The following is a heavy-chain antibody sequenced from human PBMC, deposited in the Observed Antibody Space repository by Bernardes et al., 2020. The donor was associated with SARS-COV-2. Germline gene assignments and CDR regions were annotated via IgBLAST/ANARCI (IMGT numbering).Heavy chain of an antibody. CDR3: ARETYYYDSSGYYTAIDY. CDR2: IYTSGST. V-gene: IGHV4-4*07. CDR1: GGSISSYY. D-gene: IGHD3-22*01. Sequence: SETLSLTCTVSGGSISSYYWSWTRQPAGKGLEWIGRIYTSGSTNYNPSLKSRVTMSVDTSKNQFSLKLSSVTAADTAVYYCARETYYYDSSGYYTAIDYWGQGTLVTVSS. J-gene: IGHJ4*02.